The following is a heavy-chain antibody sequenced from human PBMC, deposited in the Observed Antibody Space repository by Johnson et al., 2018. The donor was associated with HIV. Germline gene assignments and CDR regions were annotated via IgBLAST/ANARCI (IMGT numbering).Heavy chain of an antibody. V-gene: IGHV3-9*01. CDR1: GFSFDDYA. D-gene: IGHD6-6*01. Sequence: VQLVESGGGLVQPGRSLRLSCAASGFSFDDYAMHWVRQVPGKGLEWVSGINWNSNNIAYADSVKGRFTISRVNSKNTLYLQMNSLTPEDTAVYYCAKVAYSSSYLDVFDIWGQGTMVTVSS. CDR2: INWNSNNI. J-gene: IGHJ3*02. CDR3: AKVAYSSSYLDVFDI.